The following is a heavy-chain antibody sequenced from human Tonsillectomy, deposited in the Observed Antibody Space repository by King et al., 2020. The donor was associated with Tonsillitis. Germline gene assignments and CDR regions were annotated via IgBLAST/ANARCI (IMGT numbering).Heavy chain of an antibody. CDR1: GYTFTGYY. J-gene: IGHJ5*02. Sequence: QLVQSGAEVKKPGASVKVSCKASGYTFTGYYMHWVRQAPGQGLEWMGWINPNSGGTNYAQKFQGRVTMTRDTSITPAYMELSSLRSDDTAVYYWARCSSGWYNWFDPWGQGTLVTVSS. CDR3: ARCSSGWYNWFDP. CDR2: INPNSGGT. V-gene: IGHV1-2*02. D-gene: IGHD6-19*01.